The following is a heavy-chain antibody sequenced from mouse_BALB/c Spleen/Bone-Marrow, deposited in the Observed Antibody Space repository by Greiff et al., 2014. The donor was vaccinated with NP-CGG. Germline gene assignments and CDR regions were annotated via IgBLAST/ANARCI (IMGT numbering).Heavy chain of an antibody. CDR3: ARVYGAMDY. CDR1: GYSFTGYT. J-gene: IGHJ4*01. Sequence: EVQLQQSGPELVKPGASMKISCKASGYSFTGYTMNWVKQSHGKNLEWIELINPYNGGTSYNQKFKGKATLTVDKSSSTAYMELLSLTSEDSAVYYCARVYGAMDYWGQGTSVTVSS. D-gene: IGHD1-1*02. V-gene: IGHV1-18*01. CDR2: INPYNGGT.